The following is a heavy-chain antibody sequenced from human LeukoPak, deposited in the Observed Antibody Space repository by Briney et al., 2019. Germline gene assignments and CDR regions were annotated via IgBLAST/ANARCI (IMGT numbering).Heavy chain of an antibody. CDR1: GFTFSSYW. V-gene: IGHV3-74*01. Sequence: GGSLRLSCADSGFTFSSYWMHWVRQAPGKGLVWVSRINTDGSSTSYADSVKGRFTISRDNAKNTLYLQMNSLRAEDTAVYYCARGGISFVGGDAFDIWGQGTMVTVSS. J-gene: IGHJ3*02. D-gene: IGHD1-26*01. CDR3: ARGGISFVGGDAFDI. CDR2: INTDGSST.